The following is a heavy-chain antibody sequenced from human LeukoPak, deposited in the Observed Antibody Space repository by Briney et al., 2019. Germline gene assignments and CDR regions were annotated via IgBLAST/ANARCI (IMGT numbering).Heavy chain of an antibody. CDR1: GGSISSYY. CDR2: IYYSGST. D-gene: IGHD6-13*01. J-gene: IGHJ4*02. CDR3: AREIAAAGHEGYFDY. V-gene: IGHV4-59*01. Sequence: SETLSLTCTVSGGSISSYYWSWLRQPPGKGLEWIGYIYYSGSTNYNPSLKSRVTISVDTSKNQFSLKLSSVTAADTAVYYCAREIAAAGHEGYFDYWGQGTLSSSPQ.